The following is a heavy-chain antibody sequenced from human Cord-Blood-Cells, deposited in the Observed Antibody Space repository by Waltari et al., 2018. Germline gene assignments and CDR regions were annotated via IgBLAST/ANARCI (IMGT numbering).Heavy chain of an antibody. V-gene: IGHV3-23*01. CDR1: LSSFGPGP. CDR3: AKDNLLDY. J-gene: IGHJ4*02. Sequence: EVQLLVWGGGLVQPAGQTRLPCPPSLSSFGPGPMCWGPQAPGKVRECVSAMCGSGGSKYYADSVKGRLTRSRDNSKNTLYQKINGWRAEKTVVDYCAKDNLLDYWGQGTLVTVSS. CDR2: MCGSGGSK.